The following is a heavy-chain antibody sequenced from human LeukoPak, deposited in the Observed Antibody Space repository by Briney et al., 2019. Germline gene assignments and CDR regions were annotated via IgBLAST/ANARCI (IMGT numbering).Heavy chain of an antibody. CDR2: IIPIFGTA. CDR3: ARGHYDILTGLRNFDY. J-gene: IGHJ4*02. CDR1: GGTFSSYA. Sequence: SSVKVFCKASGGTFSSYAISWVRQAPGQGLEWMGGIIPIFGTANYAQKFQGSVTITADESTSTAYMELSSLRSEDTAVYYCARGHYDILTGLRNFDYWGQGTLVTVSS. V-gene: IGHV1-69*01. D-gene: IGHD3-9*01.